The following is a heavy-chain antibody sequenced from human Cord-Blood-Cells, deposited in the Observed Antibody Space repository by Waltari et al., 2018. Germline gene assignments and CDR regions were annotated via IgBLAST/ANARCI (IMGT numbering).Heavy chain of an antibody. CDR3: ARAIAAAGTWAFDI. CDR2: IIPILGIA. V-gene: IGHV1-69*09. J-gene: IGHJ3*02. D-gene: IGHD6-13*01. Sequence: QVQLVQSGAEVKKPGSSVKVSCKASGGTFSSYAISWVRQAPGQGLAWMGRIIPILGIANYAQKFQGRVTITADKSTSTAYMELSSLRSEDTAVYYCARAIAAAGTWAFDIWGQGTMVTVSS. CDR1: GGTFSSYA.